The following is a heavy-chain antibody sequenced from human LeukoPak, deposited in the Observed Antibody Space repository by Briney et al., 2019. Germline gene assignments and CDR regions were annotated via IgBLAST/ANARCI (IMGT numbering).Heavy chain of an antibody. CDR3: ARDGPYDSSGYGAFDI. Sequence: PGGSLRLSCAASGFTFTNYAMSWVRQTPGKGLEWVAATVGSRPDTYHADSVKGRFTVSRDNSKNTLYLQMNSLRAEDTAVYYCARDGPYDSSGYGAFDIWGQGTMVTVSS. J-gene: IGHJ3*02. CDR1: GFTFTNYA. D-gene: IGHD3-22*01. V-gene: IGHV3-23*01. CDR2: TVGSRPDT.